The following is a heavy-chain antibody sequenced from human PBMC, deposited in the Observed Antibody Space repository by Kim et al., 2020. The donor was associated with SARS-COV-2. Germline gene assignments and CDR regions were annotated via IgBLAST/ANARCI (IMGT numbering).Heavy chain of an antibody. J-gene: IGHJ6*03. Sequence: ASVKVSCKASGYTFTSYYMHWVRQAPGQGLEWMGIINPSGGSTSYAQKFQGRVTMTRDTSTSTVYMELSSLRSEDTAVYYCARDGVSRGVIYYYYMDVWGKGTTVTVSS. CDR3: ARDGVSRGVIYYYYMDV. V-gene: IGHV1-46*01. D-gene: IGHD3-10*01. CDR1: GYTFTSYY. CDR2: INPSGGST.